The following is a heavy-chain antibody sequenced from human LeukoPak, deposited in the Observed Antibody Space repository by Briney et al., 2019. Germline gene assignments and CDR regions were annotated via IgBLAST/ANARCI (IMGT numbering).Heavy chain of an antibody. CDR2: VNDSGGT. V-gene: IGHV4-34*01. J-gene: IGHJ3*02. CDR1: IDSFTNYY. D-gene: IGHD3-16*02. Sequence: SETLSLTCAVYIDSFTNYYWNWIRQTPGEGLEWIGEVNDSGGTNINPSLKSRVTISVDTSKNQFSLKLSSVTAADTAVYYCARGLGDYVWGSYRSTGAFDIWGQGTMVTVSS. CDR3: ARGLGDYVWGSYRSTGAFDI.